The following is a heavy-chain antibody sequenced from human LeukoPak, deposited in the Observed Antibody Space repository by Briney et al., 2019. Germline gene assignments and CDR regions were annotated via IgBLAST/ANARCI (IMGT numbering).Heavy chain of an antibody. J-gene: IGHJ6*02. CDR1: GYTFTGYY. CDR3: GRGGVLPYYYYGMDV. V-gene: IGHV1-2*02. Sequence: ASVKVSCKASGYTFTGYYMHWVRQAPGQGLEWMGWINPNSGGTNYAQEFQGRVTMTRDTSISTAYMELSRLRSDDTAVYYCGRGGVLPYYYYGMDVWGQGTTVTVSS. CDR2: INPNSGGT. D-gene: IGHD3-3*01.